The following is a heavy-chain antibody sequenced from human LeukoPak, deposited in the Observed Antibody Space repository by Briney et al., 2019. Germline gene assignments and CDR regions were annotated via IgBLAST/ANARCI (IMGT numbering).Heavy chain of an antibody. CDR2: ISAYNGNT. J-gene: IGHJ4*02. CDR1: GYTFTTYG. CDR3: ARDAIGTEYPGSVRFDY. V-gene: IGHV1-18*01. Sequence: EASVKVSCKASGYTFTTYGISWVRQAPGQGLEWMGWISAYNGNTNYAQKLQGRVTMTTDTSTSTAYMELRSLRSDDTAVYYCARDAIGTEYPGSVRFDYWGQGTLVTVSS. D-gene: IGHD2-2*01.